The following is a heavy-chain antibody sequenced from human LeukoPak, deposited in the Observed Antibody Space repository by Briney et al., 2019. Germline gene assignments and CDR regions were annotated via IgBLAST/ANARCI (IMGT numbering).Heavy chain of an antibody. CDR1: GVSISSSSYY. CDR2: IYYSGST. D-gene: IGHD1-26*01. J-gene: IGHJ4*02. V-gene: IGHV4-39*07. Sequence: SETLSLICTVSGVSISSSSYYWGWIRQPPGKGLEWIGSIYYSGSTYYNPSLKSRVTMSVDTSKNQFSLKLSSVTAADTAVYYCARVPYSGSYYWFDYWGQGTLVTVSS. CDR3: ARVPYSGSYYWFDY.